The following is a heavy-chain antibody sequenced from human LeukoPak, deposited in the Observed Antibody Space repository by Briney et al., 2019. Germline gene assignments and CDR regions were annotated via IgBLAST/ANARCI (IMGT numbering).Heavy chain of an antibody. CDR3: ARENRYCSGGSCYSVASDDAFDI. J-gene: IGHJ3*02. CDR1: GHTFTNYG. CDR2: ISTYNGNT. V-gene: IGHV1-18*01. D-gene: IGHD2-15*01. Sequence: ASLKVFCKASGHTFTNYGITWVRQAPGHGLNFMRTISTYNGNTNNAQKFHGKVTMTTDKTTNTVYLELRSLRSDDTVVYYCARENRYCSGGSCYSVASDDAFDIWGQGTMVTVSS.